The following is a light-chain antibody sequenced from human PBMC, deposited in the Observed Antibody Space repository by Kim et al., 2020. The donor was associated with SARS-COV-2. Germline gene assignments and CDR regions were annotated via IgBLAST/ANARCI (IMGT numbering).Light chain of an antibody. CDR3: QAWDSSSVV. J-gene: IGLJ2*01. Sequence: SVSPGQTASITCSGEKLEDKYACLYQQKPGQSPVLVIYQDSKRPSGIPERFSGSNSGNTATLTISGTQAMDEADYYCQAWDSSSVVFGGGTQLTVL. CDR2: QDS. V-gene: IGLV3-1*01. CDR1: KLEDKY.